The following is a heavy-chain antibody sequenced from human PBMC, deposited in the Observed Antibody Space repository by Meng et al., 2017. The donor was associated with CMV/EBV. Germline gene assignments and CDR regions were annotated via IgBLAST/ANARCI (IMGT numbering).Heavy chain of an antibody. CDR1: GGSISSSSYY. CDR2: IYYSGST. Sequence: GSLRLSCTVSGGSISSSSYYWGWIRQPPGKGLEWIGSIYYSGSTYYNPSLKSRVTISVDTSKNQFSLKLSSVTAADTAEYYCARDTIVVVPAASGGFDYWGQGTLVTVSS. V-gene: IGHV4-39*07. J-gene: IGHJ4*02. CDR3: ARDTIVVVPAASGGFDY. D-gene: IGHD2-2*01.